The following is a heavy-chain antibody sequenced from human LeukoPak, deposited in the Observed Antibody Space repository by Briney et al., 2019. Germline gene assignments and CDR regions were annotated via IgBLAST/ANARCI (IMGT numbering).Heavy chain of an antibody. CDR1: GFTFSSYG. CDR3: AREPRGYAFDI. J-gene: IGHJ3*02. Sequence: PGRSLRLSCAASGFTFSSYGMHWVRQAPGKGLEWVSFITSSSTTIYYADSVKGRFTISRDNAENSLYLQMNSLRAEDTAVYYCAREPRGYAFDIWGQGTMVTVSS. V-gene: IGHV3-48*01. CDR2: ITSSSTTI.